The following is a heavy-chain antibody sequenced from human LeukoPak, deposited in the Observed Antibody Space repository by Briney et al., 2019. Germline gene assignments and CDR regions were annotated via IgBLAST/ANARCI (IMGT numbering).Heavy chain of an antibody. CDR1: GGSISPYY. Sequence: PSETLSLTCTVSGGSISPYYWSWIRQTPGKGLEWIGYILYSGTTTNYNPSLKSRVTISVDTSKNQFYLKLSSVTDADTAVYYCARGGTTVTPGLLWFDPWGQGTLVTVSS. J-gene: IGHJ5*02. V-gene: IGHV4-59*01. CDR3: ARGGTTVTPGLLWFDP. D-gene: IGHD4-17*01. CDR2: ILYSGTTT.